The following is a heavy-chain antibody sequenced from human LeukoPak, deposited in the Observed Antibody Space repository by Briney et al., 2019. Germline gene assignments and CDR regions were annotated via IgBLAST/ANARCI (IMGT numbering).Heavy chain of an antibody. CDR1: GYSFSTYW. CDR3: AKVVELATLTGDSYTYSYHMDV. J-gene: IGHJ6*03. V-gene: IGHV5-51*01. CDR2: IYPGDSDT. D-gene: IGHD5-24*01. Sequence: GESLKISCQCSGYSFSTYWIGWVRQMPGKGLEWMGFIYPGDSDTRYSPAFQGQVTISADKYISSAYLQWSSLKPSDTAVYYCAKVVELATLTGDSYTYSYHMDVWGKGTAVTVSS.